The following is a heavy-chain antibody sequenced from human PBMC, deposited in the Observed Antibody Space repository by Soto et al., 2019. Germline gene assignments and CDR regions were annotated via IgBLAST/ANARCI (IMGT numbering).Heavy chain of an antibody. Sequence: QVQLQESGPRLVKPSETLSLTCTVSGGSISSYYWSWIRQPPGKGLEWIGYIYYSGSTNYNPSLKSRVTISVDTSKNQFSLKLSSVTAADTAVYYCASLSSSGWFDPWGQGTLVTVSS. J-gene: IGHJ5*02. V-gene: IGHV4-59*08. D-gene: IGHD6-19*01. CDR3: ASLSSSGWFDP. CDR2: IYYSGST. CDR1: GGSISSYY.